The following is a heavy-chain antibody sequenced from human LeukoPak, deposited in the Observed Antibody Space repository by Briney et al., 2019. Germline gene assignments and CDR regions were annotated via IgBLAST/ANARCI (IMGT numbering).Heavy chain of an antibody. CDR1: GFTFSSYS. V-gene: IGHV3-21*01. D-gene: IGHD3-10*01. Sequence: GGSLRLSCAASGFTFSSYSMNWVRQAPGKGLEWVSSISSSSSYIYYADSVKGRFTISRDNAKNSLYLQMNSLRAEDTAVYYCARGITQLLDAFDIWGQGTMVTASS. CDR3: ARGITQLLDAFDI. CDR2: ISSSSSYI. J-gene: IGHJ3*02.